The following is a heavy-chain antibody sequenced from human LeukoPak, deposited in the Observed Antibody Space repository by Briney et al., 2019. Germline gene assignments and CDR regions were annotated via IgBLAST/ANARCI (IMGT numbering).Heavy chain of an antibody. V-gene: IGHV3-30*02. CDR1: GFTSSNYG. CDR3: AKDRGWPKAFDF. J-gene: IGHJ3*01. Sequence: PGGSLRLSCVASGFTSSNYGMDTVRQSPDKGLEWVTFIPYDGKNKKFADSVKGRFTISRDNSNNTVHLEKNSLRVEDTAVYFCAKDRGWPKAFDFWRQGTMVTVSS. CDR2: IPYDGKNK. D-gene: IGHD1-26*01.